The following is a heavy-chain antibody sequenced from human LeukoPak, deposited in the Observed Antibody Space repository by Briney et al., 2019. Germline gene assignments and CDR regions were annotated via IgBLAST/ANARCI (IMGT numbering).Heavy chain of an antibody. J-gene: IGHJ4*02. D-gene: IGHD2-15*01. CDR3: ARVYCRGGSCYTYLDY. CDR2: INQDGSEK. V-gene: IGHV3-7*04. CDR1: GFTFSSNW. Sequence: GGSLRLSCAASGFTFSSNWMSWVRQAPGKGLEWVASINQDGSEKKYVDSVKGRFTISRDNAKNSLYLQTNSLRAEDTAVYFCARVYCRGGSCYTYLDYWGQGTLVTVSP.